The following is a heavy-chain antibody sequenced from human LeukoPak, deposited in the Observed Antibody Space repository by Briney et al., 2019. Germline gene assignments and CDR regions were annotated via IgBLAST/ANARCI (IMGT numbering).Heavy chain of an antibody. CDR2: INGDGSST. CDR3: TRDPRNKGFDP. CDR1: GLTLSYYW. J-gene: IGHJ5*02. Sequence: PGGSLRLSCAASGLTLSYYWMHWVRQAPGKGLVWVSCINGDGSSTNYADSVKGRFTISRDNAKNTLYLEMNSLRAEDTAVYYCTRDPRNKGFDPWGQGTLVTVSS. D-gene: IGHD1/OR15-1a*01. V-gene: IGHV3-74*01.